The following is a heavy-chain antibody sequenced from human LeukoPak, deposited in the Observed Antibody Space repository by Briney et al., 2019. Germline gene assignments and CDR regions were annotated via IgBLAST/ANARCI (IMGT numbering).Heavy chain of an antibody. J-gene: IGHJ4*02. CDR1: GFTFSSSW. D-gene: IGHD6-19*01. Sequence: GSLRLSCAASGFTFSSSWMAWVRQAPGKGLEWVANIKEDGTEEYYADSLKGRLTISRDNAKNSLNLQMNSLRVEDTAVYYCARDMGWLALDYWGQGILVTVCS. V-gene: IGHV3-7*01. CDR2: IKEDGTEE. CDR3: ARDMGWLALDY.